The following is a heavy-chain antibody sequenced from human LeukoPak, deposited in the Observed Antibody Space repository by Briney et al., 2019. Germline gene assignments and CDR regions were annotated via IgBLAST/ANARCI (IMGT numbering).Heavy chain of an antibody. J-gene: IGHJ5*02. CDR3: AREGYSSSWSYNWFDP. CDR2: IIPIFGTA. V-gene: IGHV1-69*13. CDR1: GCTFSSYA. D-gene: IGHD6-13*01. Sequence: SVKVSCKASGCTFSSYAISWVRQAPGQGLEWMGGIIPIFGTANYAQKFQGRVTITADESTSTAYMELSSLRSEDTAVYYCAREGYSSSWSYNWFDPWGQGTLVTVSS.